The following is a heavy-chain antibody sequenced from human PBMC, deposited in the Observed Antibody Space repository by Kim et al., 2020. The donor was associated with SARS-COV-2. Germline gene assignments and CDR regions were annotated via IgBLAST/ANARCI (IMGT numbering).Heavy chain of an antibody. J-gene: IGHJ4*02. Sequence: TNYNPSIKSRVTISVDKSKNHFSLNLNSVTAADTAVYYCSGSSGWYRLDYWGQGTLVTVSS. CDR3: SGSSGWYRLDY. CDR2: T. D-gene: IGHD6-19*01. V-gene: IGHV4-4*02.